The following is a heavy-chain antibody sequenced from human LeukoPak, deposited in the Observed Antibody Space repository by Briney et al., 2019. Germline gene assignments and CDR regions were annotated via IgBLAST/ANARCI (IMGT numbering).Heavy chain of an antibody. V-gene: IGHV4-61*01. D-gene: IGHD3-3*02. CDR2: IYYSGST. Sequence: PSETLSLTCTVSGGSVSSSSYYWSWIRQPPGKGLEWIGYIYYSGSTNYNPSLKSRVTISVDTSKNQFSLKLSSVTAADTAVYYCARGHISRGKGFRYGNWFDPWGQGTLVTVSS. CDR3: ARGHISRGKGFRYGNWFDP. CDR1: GGSVSSSSYY. J-gene: IGHJ5*02.